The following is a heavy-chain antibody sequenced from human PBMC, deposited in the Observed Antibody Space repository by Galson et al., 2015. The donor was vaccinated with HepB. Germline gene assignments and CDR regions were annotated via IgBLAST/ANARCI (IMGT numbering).Heavy chain of an antibody. CDR1: GYTFTSYA. Sequence: SVKVSCKASGYTFTSYAMHWVRQAPGQRLEWMGWINAGNGNTKYSQKFQGRVTITRDTSASTAYMELSSPRSEDTAVYYCARGKPYNWNPGFDYWGQGTLVTVSS. D-gene: IGHD1-20*01. CDR3: ARGKPYNWNPGFDY. CDR2: INAGNGNT. J-gene: IGHJ4*02. V-gene: IGHV1-3*01.